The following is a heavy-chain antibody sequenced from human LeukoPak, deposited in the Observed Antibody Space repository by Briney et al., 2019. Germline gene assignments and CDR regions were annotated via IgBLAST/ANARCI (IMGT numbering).Heavy chain of an antibody. Sequence: ASVKVSCKASGYTFTNYGISWVRQAPGQGLEWMGWISTYNGNSNYAQKLQDRVTMTTDTSTTTAYMDLRSLRSDDTAVYYCARDRYGDGFAHLDYWGQGALVTVSS. CDR2: ISTYNGNS. CDR3: ARDRYGDGFAHLDY. V-gene: IGHV1-18*01. CDR1: GYTFTNYG. J-gene: IGHJ4*02. D-gene: IGHD5-24*01.